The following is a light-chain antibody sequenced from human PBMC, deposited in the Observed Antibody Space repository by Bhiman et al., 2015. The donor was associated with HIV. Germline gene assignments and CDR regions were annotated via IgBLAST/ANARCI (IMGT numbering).Light chain of an antibody. CDR3: QVWDSSTAWV. V-gene: IGLV3-1*01. Sequence: SYELTQPPSVSVSPGQTASIPCSGDKLGDKYACWYQQRPGQSPVLVIYQDNKRPSGIPGRFSGSNSGNTATLTITGTQAVDEADYYCQVWDSSTAWVFGTGTKVTVL. J-gene: IGLJ1*01. CDR2: QDN. CDR1: KLGDKY.